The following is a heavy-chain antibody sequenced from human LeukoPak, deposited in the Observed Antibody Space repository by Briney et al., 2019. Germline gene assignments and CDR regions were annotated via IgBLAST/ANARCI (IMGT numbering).Heavy chain of an antibody. J-gene: IGHJ4*02. D-gene: IGHD3-22*01. CDR1: GYSFTGYW. Sequence: GESLKISCKGSGYSFTGYWIGWVRQMPGKGLEWMGLIYPGDSDTRYSPSFQGQVTISADKSINTAYLQWSSLKASDTAMYYCARLNYYDNNGLPLSGDYWGQGTLVTVSS. CDR3: ARLNYYDNNGLPLSGDY. CDR2: IYPGDSDT. V-gene: IGHV5-51*01.